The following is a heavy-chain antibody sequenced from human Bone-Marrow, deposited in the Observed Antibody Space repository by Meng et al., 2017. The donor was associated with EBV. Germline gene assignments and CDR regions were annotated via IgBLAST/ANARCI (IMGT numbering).Heavy chain of an antibody. CDR1: GGIFSSYA. J-gene: IGHJ4*02. Sequence: QVQLVQSGAEGXXXXXXVKXSXKASGGIFSSYASRWVRQAPGKGREWMGGIIPILGTANYAQKFQGRVTITADESTSTAYMELSSLRSEDTAVYYCARAPFEATKYYFDYWGQGTLVTVSS. CDR2: IIPILGTA. CDR3: ARAPFEATKYYFDY. D-gene: IGHD5-12*01. V-gene: IGHV1-69*01.